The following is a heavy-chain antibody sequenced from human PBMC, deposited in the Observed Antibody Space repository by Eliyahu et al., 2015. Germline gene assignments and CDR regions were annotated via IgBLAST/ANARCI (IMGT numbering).Heavy chain of an antibody. V-gene: IGHV1-3*01. J-gene: IGHJ6*02. Sequence: QVQLVQSGAEVKKPGASVKVSCXASGYTFTSYAMHWVRQAPGQRLEWMGWINAGNGNTKYSQKFQGRVTITRDTSASTAYMELSSLRSEDTAVYYCAKGNMIVTLPHYYYGMDVWGQGTTVTVSS. D-gene: IGHD3-22*01. CDR3: AKGNMIVTLPHYYYGMDV. CDR1: GYTFTSYA. CDR2: INAGNGNT.